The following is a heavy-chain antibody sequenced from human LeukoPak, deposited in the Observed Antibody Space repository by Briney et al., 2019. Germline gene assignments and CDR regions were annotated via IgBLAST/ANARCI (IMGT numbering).Heavy chain of an antibody. CDR2: ISFEGSNQ. D-gene: IGHD3-22*01. J-gene: IGHJ4*02. CDR3: ATSVSYYYDSSGNIPRYLDY. V-gene: IGHV3-30*03. Sequence: GGSLRLSCVASGFSFSSYGMHWVRQAPGKGLEWVAVISFEGSNQYYADSVKGRFIISRDNSKNTVYLQMSSLRAEDTAVYFCATSVSYYYDSSGNIPRYLDYWGQGTLVTVSS. CDR1: GFSFSSYG.